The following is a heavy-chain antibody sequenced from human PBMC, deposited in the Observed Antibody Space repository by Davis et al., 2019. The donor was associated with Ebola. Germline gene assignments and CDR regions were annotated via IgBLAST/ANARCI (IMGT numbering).Heavy chain of an antibody. CDR1: GFTSSASA. CDR2: IRSKANSYAT. Sequence: GGSLTLSCAASGFTSSASAMHWVRQVSGKGLEWVGRIRSKANSYATAYAASVKARFTISRDDSKNTAYLQMNRLKTEDTAVYYCTSAYGDYDYWGQGTLITVSS. J-gene: IGHJ4*02. CDR3: TSAYGDYDY. D-gene: IGHD4-17*01. V-gene: IGHV3-73*01.